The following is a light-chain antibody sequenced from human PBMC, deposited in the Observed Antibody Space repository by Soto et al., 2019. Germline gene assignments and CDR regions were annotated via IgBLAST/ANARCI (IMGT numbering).Light chain of an antibody. J-gene: IGKJ5*01. CDR2: AAS. V-gene: IGKV1-39*01. CDR3: QQTYSSLPIT. Sequence: DIQMTQSPSSLSASVGDRVTITCRASQTIYSNLNWYQQKPGKAPNLLIYAASSLESGVPARFSGSGSGTHFTLTITGLQPEDFATYYCQQTYSSLPITFGQGTPLEIK. CDR1: QTIYSN.